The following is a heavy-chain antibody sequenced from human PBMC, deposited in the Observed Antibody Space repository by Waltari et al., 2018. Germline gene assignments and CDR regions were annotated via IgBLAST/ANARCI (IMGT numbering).Heavy chain of an antibody. V-gene: IGHV3-48*03. J-gene: IGHJ6*02. CDR1: GFTFSRYE. CDR2: ISNSGRPI. D-gene: IGHD3-10*01. CDR3: ARDPVRPYYGSGGDLGMDV. Sequence: EVQLVESGGGLVQPGGSLRLSCGASGFTFSRYEMNWVRKAPGKGLGWVSNISNSGRPIYYADSVKGRFTISRDNAMNSLYLQMNSLRAEDTAVYYCARDPVRPYYGSGGDLGMDVWGQGTTVTVSS.